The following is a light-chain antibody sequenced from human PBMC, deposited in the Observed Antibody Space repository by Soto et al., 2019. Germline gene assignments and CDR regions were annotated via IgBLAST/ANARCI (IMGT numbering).Light chain of an antibody. V-gene: IGKV3-20*01. CDR1: QSVTSGY. J-gene: IGKJ1*01. CDR2: VTS. CDR3: QQYDTTPGT. Sequence: AWTLSPGALSLSPGQIATLSCRASQSVTSGYLAWYQQRPGQAPRLLIYVTSRRATGNPDSFTGIVSGTDFTHTSSRLDAEDVEEYYFQQYDTTPGTVDERTKVEIK.